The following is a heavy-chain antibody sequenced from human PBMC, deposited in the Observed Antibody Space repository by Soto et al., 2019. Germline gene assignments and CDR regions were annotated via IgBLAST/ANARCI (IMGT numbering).Heavy chain of an antibody. D-gene: IGHD6-13*01. J-gene: IGHJ6*02. V-gene: IGHV3-30*18. Sequence: PGGSLRLSCAASGFTFSSYGMHWVRQARGKGLEWVAVISYDGSNKYYADSVKGRLTISRDNSKNTLYLQMNSLRAEDTDVDYCAKDFVGSSSLGYYYFGIDVWGQGATVTVSS. CDR2: ISYDGSNK. CDR3: AKDFVGSSSLGYYYFGIDV. CDR1: GFTFSSYG.